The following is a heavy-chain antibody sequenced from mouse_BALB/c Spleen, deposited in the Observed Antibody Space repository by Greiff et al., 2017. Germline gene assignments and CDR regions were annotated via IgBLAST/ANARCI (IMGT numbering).Heavy chain of an antibody. Sequence: EVMLVESGGGLVKPGGSLKLSCAASGFTFSSYTMSWVRQTPEKRLEWVATISSGGSYTYYPDSVKGRFTISRDNAKNTLYLQMSSLKSEDTAMYYCTRDDGNYPYYYAMDYWGQGTSVTVSS. CDR3: TRDDGNYPYYYAMDY. V-gene: IGHV5-6-4*01. D-gene: IGHD2-1*01. CDR2: ISSGGSYT. CDR1: GFTFSSYT. J-gene: IGHJ4*01.